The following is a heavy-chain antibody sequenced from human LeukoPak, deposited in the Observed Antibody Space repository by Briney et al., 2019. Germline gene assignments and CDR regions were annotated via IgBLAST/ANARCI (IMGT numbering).Heavy chain of an antibody. J-gene: IGHJ4*02. CDR3: ARGRFDGDETGFDY. D-gene: IGHD1-1*01. Sequence: SQTLSLTCTVSGGPISSGGYYWSWIRQHPGKGLEWIGYIYYSGSTYYNPSLKSRVTISVDTSKNQFSLKLSSVTAADTAVYYCARGRFDGDETGFDYWGQGTLVTVSS. CDR2: IYYSGST. V-gene: IGHV4-31*03. CDR1: GGPISSGGYY.